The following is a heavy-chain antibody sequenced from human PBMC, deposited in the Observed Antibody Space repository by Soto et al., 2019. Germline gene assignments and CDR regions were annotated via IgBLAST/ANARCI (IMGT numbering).Heavy chain of an antibody. Sequence: SETLSLTCTVSGGSISSYYWSWIRQPPGKGLEWIGYIYYSGSTNYNPSLKSRVTISVDTSKNQFSLKLSSVTAADTAVYYCARTRVVVAATPGWFDPWGQGTLVTVSS. CDR2: IYYSGST. CDR3: ARTRVVVAATPGWFDP. CDR1: GGSISSYY. V-gene: IGHV4-59*01. D-gene: IGHD2-15*01. J-gene: IGHJ5*02.